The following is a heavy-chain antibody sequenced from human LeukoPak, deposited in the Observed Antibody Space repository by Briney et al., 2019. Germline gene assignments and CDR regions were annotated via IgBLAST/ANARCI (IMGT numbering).Heavy chain of an antibody. Sequence: GGSLRLSCAASGFTFSSYWMSWVRQAPGKGLEWVANIKQDGSEKYYVDSVKGRFTISRDNAKNSLYLRMNSLRAADTAVYYCARGSRGYGSGSYYREFDYWGQGTLVTVSS. CDR2: IKQDGSEK. CDR1: GFTFSSYW. J-gene: IGHJ4*02. V-gene: IGHV3-7*01. D-gene: IGHD3-10*01. CDR3: ARGSRGYGSGSYYREFDY.